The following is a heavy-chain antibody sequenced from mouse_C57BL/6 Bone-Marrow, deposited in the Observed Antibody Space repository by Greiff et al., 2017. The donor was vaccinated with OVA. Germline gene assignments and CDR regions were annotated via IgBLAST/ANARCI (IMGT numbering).Heavy chain of an antibody. V-gene: IGHV2-5*01. Sequence: VQLQQSGPGLLQPSQCLSITCTVSGFSFTSYGVQWVRQSPGKGLDWLGVLWRGGGTAYNASFMSTLSITKDNSQSQVFVKMNMWQADDTAIYYCSIGYGSSFYYFDYWGQGTTLTVSS. J-gene: IGHJ2*01. CDR2: LWRGGGT. D-gene: IGHD1-1*01. CDR3: SIGYGSSFYYFDY. CDR1: GFSFTSYG.